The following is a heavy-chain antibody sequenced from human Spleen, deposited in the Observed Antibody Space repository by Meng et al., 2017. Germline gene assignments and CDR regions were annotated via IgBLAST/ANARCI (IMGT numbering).Heavy chain of an antibody. Sequence: QLQLQESGSGLVKPSETLSLTCAVSGGSISGGDFSWSWVRQPPGKGLEWIGYIYHSGGTYYNPSLKSRVTISVDTSKNQFSLKLSSVTAADTAVYYCATSTVTTFFDYWGQGTLVTVSS. J-gene: IGHJ4*02. D-gene: IGHD4-17*01. CDR1: GGSISGGDFS. CDR2: IYHSGGT. CDR3: ATSTVTTFFDY. V-gene: IGHV4-30-2*03.